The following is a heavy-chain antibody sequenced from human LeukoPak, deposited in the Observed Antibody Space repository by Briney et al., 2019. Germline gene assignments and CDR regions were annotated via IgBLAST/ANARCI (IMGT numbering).Heavy chain of an antibody. J-gene: IGHJ4*02. D-gene: IGHD3-9*01. CDR2: IRYDGSNK. Sequence: GGSLRLSCAASGFTFSSYGMHWVRQAPGKGLEWVAFIRYDGSNKYYADSVKGRFTISRDNSKNTLYLQMNSLRAEDTAVYYCARVEDYDILTGFDYWGQGTLVTVSS. V-gene: IGHV3-30*02. CDR1: GFTFSSYG. CDR3: ARVEDYDILTGFDY.